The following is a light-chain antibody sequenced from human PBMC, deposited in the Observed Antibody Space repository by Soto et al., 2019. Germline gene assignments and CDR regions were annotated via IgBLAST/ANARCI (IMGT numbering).Light chain of an antibody. CDR3: QQYNNWPRT. CDR1: QSVSSSY. CDR2: GAS. Sequence: EIVLTQSPGTLSLSPGEGATLSCRASQSVSSSYLAWYQQKPGQAPRLLIYGASSRATGIPDRFSGSGSGTDFTLTISSLQSEDFAVYYCQQYNNWPRTFGQGTKVDIK. J-gene: IGKJ1*01. V-gene: IGKV3-20*01.